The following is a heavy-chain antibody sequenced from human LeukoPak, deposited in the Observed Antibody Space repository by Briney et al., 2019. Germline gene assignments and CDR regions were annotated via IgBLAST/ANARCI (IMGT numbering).Heavy chain of an antibody. CDR1: GFTFSTYS. Sequence: GGSLRLSCAASGFTFSTYSMNWVRQAPGKGLEWVSTVSDSSDVHYSDSVKGRFTISRDNARNSLYLQMNSLRDEDTAVYYCARDGLHTAHFDYWGQGTLVTVSS. D-gene: IGHD5-18*01. J-gene: IGHJ4*02. V-gene: IGHV3-48*02. CDR2: VSDSSDV. CDR3: ARDGLHTAHFDY.